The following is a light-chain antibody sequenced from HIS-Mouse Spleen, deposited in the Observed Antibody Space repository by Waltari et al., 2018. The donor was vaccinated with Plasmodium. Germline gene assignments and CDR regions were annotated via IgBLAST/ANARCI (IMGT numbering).Light chain of an antibody. V-gene: IGLV2-8*01. CDR1: SSDVGGYNY. J-gene: IGLJ2*01. CDR2: EVG. CDR3: SSYTGSNNLV. Sequence: QSALTQPPSASGSPGQSVTISCTGTSSDVGGYNYVSWYQQHPGKAPKLMIYEVGKRPQGVPDRFAGAKSGNTASLTVSGLQAEDEADYYCSSYTGSNNLVFGGGTKLTVL.